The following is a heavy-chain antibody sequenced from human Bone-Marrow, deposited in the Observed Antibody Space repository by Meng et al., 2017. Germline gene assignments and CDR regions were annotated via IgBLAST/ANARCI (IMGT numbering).Heavy chain of an antibody. CDR1: GFTFSSYE. Sequence: GESLKISCAASGFTFSSYEMNCVRQAPGKGLEWVSYISSSGSTIYYADSVKGRFTISRDNSKNTLYLQMNSLRAEDTAVYYCAKSQAMQIQLWLLHYYYGMDVWGQGTTVTVSS. V-gene: IGHV3-48*03. CDR3: AKSQAMQIQLWLLHYYYGMDV. D-gene: IGHD5-18*01. J-gene: IGHJ6*02. CDR2: ISSSGSTI.